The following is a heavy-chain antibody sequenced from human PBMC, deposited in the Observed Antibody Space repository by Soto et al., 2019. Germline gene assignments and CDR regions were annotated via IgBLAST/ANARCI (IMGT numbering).Heavy chain of an antibody. J-gene: IGHJ4*02. CDR2: IWYDGSNK. Sequence: QVQLGESGGGVGQPGWSLRLSCAASGFTFSTYGMHWVRQAPGKGLEWVAVIWYDGSNKYYADSVKGRFTISRDNSKNPLYLQMNSLRVEDTAVYYCARDGSGSTHQFDYWGQGTLVTVSS. CDR1: GFTFSTYG. D-gene: IGHD1-26*01. CDR3: ARDGSGSTHQFDY. V-gene: IGHV3-33*01.